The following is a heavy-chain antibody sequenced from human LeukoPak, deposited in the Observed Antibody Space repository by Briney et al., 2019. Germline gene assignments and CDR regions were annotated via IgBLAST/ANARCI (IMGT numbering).Heavy chain of an antibody. Sequence: GGSLRLSCEASGFTFSSYSMNWVRQAPGKGLEWVSYISGSSTTIYYADSVKGRFTISRDNAKNSLYLQMNSLRAEDTAAYYCARIYSDSSGYYKFDPWGQGTLVIVSS. CDR1: GFTFSSYS. CDR3: ARIYSDSSGYYKFDP. V-gene: IGHV3-48*04. CDR2: ISGSSTTI. D-gene: IGHD3-22*01. J-gene: IGHJ5*02.